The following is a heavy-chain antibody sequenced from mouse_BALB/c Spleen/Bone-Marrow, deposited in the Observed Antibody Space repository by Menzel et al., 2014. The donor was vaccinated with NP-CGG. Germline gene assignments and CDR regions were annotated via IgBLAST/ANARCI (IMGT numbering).Heavy chain of an antibody. J-gene: IGHJ2*01. CDR2: IHPGNSDT. CDR3: TTLARNSFDY. D-gene: IGHD3-1*01. CDR1: GYTFSNYW. Sequence: VQLKDSGTVLARPGAAVKMSCKASGYTFSNYWMHWIKQRPGQGLEWIGTIHPGNSDTTCNQKFKGKAKLTAVTSTSTAYMEPSSLTNEDSAVYYCTTLARNSFDYWGQGTTLTVSS. V-gene: IGHV1-5*01.